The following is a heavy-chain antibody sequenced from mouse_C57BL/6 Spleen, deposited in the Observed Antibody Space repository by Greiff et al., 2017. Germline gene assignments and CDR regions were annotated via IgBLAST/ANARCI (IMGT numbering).Heavy chain of an antibody. V-gene: IGHV14-4*01. CDR2: IDPENGAT. CDR1: GFNIKDDY. Sequence: VQLQQSGAELVRPGASVKLSCTASGFNIKDDYMHWVKQRPEQGLEWIGWIDPENGATAYASQFQGKATITADTSSNTAYLQLSSLTSEDTAVYYCTRYYYGSSSAYWGQGTLVTVSA. D-gene: IGHD1-1*01. J-gene: IGHJ3*01. CDR3: TRYYYGSSSAY.